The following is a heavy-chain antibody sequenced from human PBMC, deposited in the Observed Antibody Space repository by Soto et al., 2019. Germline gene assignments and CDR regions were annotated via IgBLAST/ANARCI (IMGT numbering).Heavy chain of an antibody. J-gene: IGHJ4*02. CDR1: GYTFTGYY. CDR2: INPNSGGT. CDR3: ARESGRLNFDY. D-gene: IGHD1-26*01. V-gene: IGHV1-2*04. Sequence: ASLKVSCKASGYTFTGYYMHWVRQAPGQGLEWMGWINPNSGGTNYAQKFQGWVTMTRDTSISTAYMELSRLRSDDTAVYYCARESGRLNFDYWGQGTLVTVSS.